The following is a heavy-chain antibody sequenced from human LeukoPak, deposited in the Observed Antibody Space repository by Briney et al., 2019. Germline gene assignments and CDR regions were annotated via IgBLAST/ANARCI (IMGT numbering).Heavy chain of an antibody. CDR1: GGSISSYY. Sequence: SETLSLTCTVSGGSISSYYWSWIRQPPGKGLEWIGYIYYSGSTNYNPSLKSRVTISVDTSKNQFSLKLSSVTAADTAVYYCAREGSGWTFDYWGQGTLVTVSS. CDR3: AREGSGWTFDY. V-gene: IGHV4-59*01. CDR2: IYYSGST. D-gene: IGHD6-19*01. J-gene: IGHJ4*02.